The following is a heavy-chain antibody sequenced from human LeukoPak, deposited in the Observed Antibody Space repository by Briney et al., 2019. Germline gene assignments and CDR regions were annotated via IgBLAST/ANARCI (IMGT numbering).Heavy chain of an antibody. Sequence: SETLSLTCTVSGGSISRSAYYWTWIRQHPGKGLEWIGYAYYSGKTSYNPSLKSRVTISVDTSKNQFSLKLSSVTAADTAVYYCARDKGLDIWGQGTMVTVSS. V-gene: IGHV4-31*03. CDR1: GGSISRSAYY. CDR3: ARDKGLDI. CDR2: AYYSGKT. J-gene: IGHJ3*02.